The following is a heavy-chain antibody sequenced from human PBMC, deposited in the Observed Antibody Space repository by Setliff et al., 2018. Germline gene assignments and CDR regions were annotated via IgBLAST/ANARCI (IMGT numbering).Heavy chain of an antibody. CDR3: ARARGPHLSLIYNMDN. CDR1: GFAFSSYS. Sequence: GGSLRLSCAASGFAFSSYSMNWVRQAPGKGLEWVSSIGTSSSYIYYADSVKGRFTISRDNAKNLLYLQMNSLRAEDTAVYYCARARGPHLSLIYNMDNWGKGTTVTVSS. D-gene: IGHD3-16*01. V-gene: IGHV3-21*01. J-gene: IGHJ6*03. CDR2: IGTSSSYI.